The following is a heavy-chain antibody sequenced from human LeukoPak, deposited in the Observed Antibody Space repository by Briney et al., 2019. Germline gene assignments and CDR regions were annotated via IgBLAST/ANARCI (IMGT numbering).Heavy chain of an antibody. D-gene: IGHD6-13*01. CDR2: FDPEDGET. V-gene: IGHV1-24*01. CDR3: ARTQGQQQLVQAYGMDV. CDR1: GYTLTELS. Sequence: ASVKVSCKVSGYTLTELSMHWVRQAPGKGLEWMGGFDPEDGETIYAQKFQGRVTMTRDTSTSTVYMELSSLRSEDTAVYYCARTQGQQQLVQAYGMDVWGQGTTVTVSS. J-gene: IGHJ6*02.